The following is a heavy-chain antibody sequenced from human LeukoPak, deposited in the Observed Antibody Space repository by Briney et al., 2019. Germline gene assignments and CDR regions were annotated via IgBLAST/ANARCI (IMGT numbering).Heavy chain of an antibody. CDR1: GGSFSGYY. Sequence: SETLSLTCAVYGGSFSGYYWSWIRQPPGKGLEWIGEINHSGSTNYNPSLKSRVTISVDTSKNRFSLKLSSVTAADTAVYYCARGLYDFWSYADYWGQGTLVTVSS. CDR3: ARGLYDFWSYADY. CDR2: INHSGST. D-gene: IGHD3-3*01. V-gene: IGHV4-34*01. J-gene: IGHJ4*02.